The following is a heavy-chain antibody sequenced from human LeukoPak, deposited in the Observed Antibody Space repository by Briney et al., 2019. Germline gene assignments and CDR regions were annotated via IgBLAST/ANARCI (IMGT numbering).Heavy chain of an antibody. CDR3: ARGPPGSSSSDY. CDR1: GYAFSSYD. J-gene: IGHJ4*02. Sequence: ASVKVSCKASGYAFSSYDINWVRQATGQGLELIGWMNPNSGDTGYAQKFQDRVTMTRNTSINTAYMELSSLRSEDTGVYYCARGPPGSSSSDYWGQGTLVTVS. V-gene: IGHV1-8*01. CDR2: MNPNSGDT. D-gene: IGHD6-13*01.